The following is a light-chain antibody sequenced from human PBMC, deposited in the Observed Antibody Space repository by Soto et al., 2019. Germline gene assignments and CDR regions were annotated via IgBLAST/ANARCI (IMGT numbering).Light chain of an antibody. CDR3: QQYGSSPWT. CDR2: GAS. Sequence: EIVLTQYPGTLSLSPGERATLSCRASQSVSSNYLAWYQQKPGQAPRLLIYGASSRATGIPDRFSGSMSGTGFTLTISRLEPEDFAVYYCQQYGSSPWTFGQGTKVEIK. J-gene: IGKJ1*01. CDR1: QSVSSNY. V-gene: IGKV3-20*01.